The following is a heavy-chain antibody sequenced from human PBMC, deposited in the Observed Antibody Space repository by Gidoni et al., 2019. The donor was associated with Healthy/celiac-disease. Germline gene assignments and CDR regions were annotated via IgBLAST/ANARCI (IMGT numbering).Heavy chain of an antibody. Sequence: LSLKSRVTISVDTSKNQFSLKLSSVTAADTAVYYCARGYYDSSGYPSDYWGQGTLVTVSS. J-gene: IGHJ4*02. V-gene: IGHV4-31*02. CDR3: ARGYYDSSGYPSDY. D-gene: IGHD3-22*01.